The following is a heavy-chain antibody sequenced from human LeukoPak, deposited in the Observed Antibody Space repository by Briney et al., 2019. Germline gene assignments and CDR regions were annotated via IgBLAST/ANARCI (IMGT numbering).Heavy chain of an antibody. V-gene: IGHV3-48*01. CDR2: ISSSSSTI. Sequence: TGGSLRLSCAASGFTFSSYSMNWVRQAPGKGLGWVSYISSSSSTIYYADSVKGRFTISRDNAKNSLYLQMNSLRAEDTAVYYCARGLTAYYFDYWGQGTLVTVSS. J-gene: IGHJ4*02. CDR3: ARGLTAYYFDY. CDR1: GFTFSSYS.